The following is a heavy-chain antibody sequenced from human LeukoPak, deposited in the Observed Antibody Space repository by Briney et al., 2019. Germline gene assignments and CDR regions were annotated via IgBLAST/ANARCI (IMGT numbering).Heavy chain of an antibody. D-gene: IGHD1-1*01. Sequence: GGSLRLSCGASGFTFRNYGMHWVRQAPGKGLEWVAIIWYDGSKKYYADSVKGRFTISRNNSKNTLYLQMNSLRAEDTAVYYCARDERDAFDIWGQGTMVTVSS. CDR3: ARDERDAFDI. CDR1: GFTFRNYG. J-gene: IGHJ3*02. CDR2: IWYDGSKK. V-gene: IGHV3-33*01.